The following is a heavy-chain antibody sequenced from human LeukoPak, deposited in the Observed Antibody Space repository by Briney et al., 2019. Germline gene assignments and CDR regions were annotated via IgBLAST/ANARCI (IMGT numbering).Heavy chain of an antibody. Sequence: SETLSLTCTVSGGSISGYYWSWIRQPPGKGLEWVGYIHYSGRTDYNPSLKSRVTISIDTSKNQFSLKVNSVTAADTAVYYCASLTLSDTSGYGEFDYWGQGTLVTVSS. CDR1: GGSISGYY. J-gene: IGHJ4*02. CDR2: IHYSGRT. D-gene: IGHD3-22*01. V-gene: IGHV4-59*08. CDR3: ASLTLSDTSGYGEFDY.